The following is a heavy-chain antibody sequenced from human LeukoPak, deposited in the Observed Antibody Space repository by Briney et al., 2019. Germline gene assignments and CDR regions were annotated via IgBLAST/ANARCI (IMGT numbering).Heavy chain of an antibody. J-gene: IGHJ2*01. CDR3: VRSQWVEQYWYFDL. Sequence: PGGSLRLSCAASGFRFRNYAMSWVRQAPGKGLEWVSGINGADTTTLYADSVQGRFTISRDNSKNALSLQMNSLRAEDTAVYYCVRSQWVEQYWYFDLWGRGTLVTVSS. V-gene: IGHV3-23*01. CDR2: INGADTTT. CDR1: GFRFRNYA. D-gene: IGHD1/OR15-1a*01.